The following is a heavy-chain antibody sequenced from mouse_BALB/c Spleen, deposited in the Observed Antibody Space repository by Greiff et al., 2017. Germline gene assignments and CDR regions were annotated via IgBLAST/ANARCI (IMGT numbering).Heavy chain of an antibody. CDR3: ARDGRIYYDYDGFAD. CDR2: IWAGGST. CDR1: GFSLTSYG. Sequence: VQLQQSGPGLVAPSQSLSITCTVSGFSLTSYGVHWVRQPPGKGLEWLGVIWAGGSTNYNSALMSRLSISKDNSKSQVFLKMNSLQTDDTAMYYCARDGRIYYDYDGFADWGQGTLVTVSA. V-gene: IGHV2-9*02. J-gene: IGHJ3*01. D-gene: IGHD2-4*01.